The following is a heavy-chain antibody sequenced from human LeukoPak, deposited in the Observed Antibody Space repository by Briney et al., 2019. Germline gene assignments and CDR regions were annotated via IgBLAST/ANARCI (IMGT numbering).Heavy chain of an antibody. Sequence: GGSLRLSCAASGFTFRSYAMHWVRQASGKGLEWVGRIRSKANSYATAYAASVKGRFTISRDDSKNTAYLQMNSLKTEDTAVYYCTTTSLTYYYDSSGYRPGVVDYWGQGTLVTVSS. D-gene: IGHD3-22*01. CDR3: TTTSLTYYYDSSGYRPGVVDY. V-gene: IGHV3-73*01. CDR2: IRSKANSYAT. CDR1: GFTFRSYA. J-gene: IGHJ4*02.